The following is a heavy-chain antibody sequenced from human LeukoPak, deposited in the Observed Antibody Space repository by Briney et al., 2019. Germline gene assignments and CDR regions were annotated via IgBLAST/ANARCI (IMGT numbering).Heavy chain of an antibody. V-gene: IGHV4-38-2*02. CDR2: IYRSGST. CDR3: ATTTIRLGY. CDR1: GYSISSGYY. D-gene: IGHD1-26*01. J-gene: IGHJ4*02. Sequence: PSETLSLTCTVSGYSISSGYYWVWIRQPPGKGLEWIGSIYRSGSTNYNPSLKSRVTISVDTSKNQFSLKLSSVTAADTAVYYCATTTIRLGYWGQGTLVTVSS.